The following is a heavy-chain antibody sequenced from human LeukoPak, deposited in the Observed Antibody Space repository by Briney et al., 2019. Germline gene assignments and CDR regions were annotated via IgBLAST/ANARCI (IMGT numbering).Heavy chain of an antibody. Sequence: KPSETLSLTCTVSGGSISSYYWSWIRQPPGKGLEWIWYIYYSGSTNYNPSLKSRVTISVDTSKNQFSLKLSSVTAADTAVYYCARVKRDSSGWYSFNFDYWGQGTLVTVSS. J-gene: IGHJ4*02. CDR1: GGSISSYY. CDR2: IYYSGST. CDR3: ARVKRDSSGWYSFNFDY. V-gene: IGHV4-59*01. D-gene: IGHD6-19*01.